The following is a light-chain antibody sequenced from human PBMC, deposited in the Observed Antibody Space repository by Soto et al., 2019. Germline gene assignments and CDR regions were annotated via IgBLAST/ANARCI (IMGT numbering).Light chain of an antibody. CDR1: SSNIGGNS. CDR2: DDD. Sequence: QSVMSQPPSVSAAPGQRVTISCSGRSSNIGGNSVSWYQQLPGTAPKLLIYDDDQRPSGIPDRFSGSKSGTSATLGITGFQTGDEADYYCGSWDSSLSAYVFGTGTKVTVL. CDR3: GSWDSSLSAYV. J-gene: IGLJ1*01. V-gene: IGLV1-51*01.